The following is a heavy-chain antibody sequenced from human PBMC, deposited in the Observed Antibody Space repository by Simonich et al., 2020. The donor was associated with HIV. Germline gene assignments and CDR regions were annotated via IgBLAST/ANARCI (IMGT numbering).Heavy chain of an antibody. Sequence: QVQLQQWGAGLLKRSETLSITFAVYGWSFSGYYLSWIRQSTEKWMEWTWEINHSGSTNYNPSLKSSVTISVDTSNNKFSLKLSSVTAADTAVYYCARRHPTTVTTPYFDYWGQGTLVTVSS. CDR3: ARRHPTTVTTPYFDY. CDR2: INHSGST. V-gene: IGHV4-34*01. CDR1: GWSFSGYY. D-gene: IGHD4-17*01. J-gene: IGHJ4*02.